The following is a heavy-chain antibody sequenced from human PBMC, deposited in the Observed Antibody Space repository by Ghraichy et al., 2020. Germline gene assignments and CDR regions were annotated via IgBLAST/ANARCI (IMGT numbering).Heavy chain of an antibody. V-gene: IGHV3-48*02. J-gene: IGHJ3*02. D-gene: IGHD3-22*01. CDR3: ATYDSSGYRDAFDI. Sequence: GASLNISCAASGFTFSSYSMNWVRQAPGKGLEWVSYISSSSSTIYYADSVKGRFTISRDNAKNSLYLQMNSLRDEDTAVYYCATYDSSGYRDAFDIWGQGTMVTVSS. CDR1: GFTFSSYS. CDR2: ISSSSSTI.